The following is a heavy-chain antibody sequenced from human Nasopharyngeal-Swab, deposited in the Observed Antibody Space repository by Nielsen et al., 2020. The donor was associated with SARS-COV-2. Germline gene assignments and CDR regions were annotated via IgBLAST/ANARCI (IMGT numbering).Heavy chain of an antibody. V-gene: IGHV1-18*01. D-gene: IGHD5-18*01. Sequence: WVRQAPGQGLKWMGWISIYNGDTNYAEKFQGRVSMTTATSTTTAFMELTSLRSDDTAVYYCARDVEEWLVVPSLSFDHWGQGTLVTVSS. CDR3: ARDVEEWLVVPSLSFDH. CDR2: ISIYNGDT. J-gene: IGHJ4*02.